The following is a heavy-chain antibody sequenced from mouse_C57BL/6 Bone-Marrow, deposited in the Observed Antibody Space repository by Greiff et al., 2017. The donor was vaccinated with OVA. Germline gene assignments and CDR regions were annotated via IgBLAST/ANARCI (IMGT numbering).Heavy chain of an antibody. CDR3: TGITTVVARDAMDY. CDR1: GFTFSNYW. D-gene: IGHD1-1*01. V-gene: IGHV6-3*01. J-gene: IGHJ4*01. CDR2: IRLKSDNYAT. Sequence: EVKLEESGGGLVQPGGSMKLSCVASGFTFSNYWMNWVRQSPEKGLEWVAQIRLKSDNYATHYAESVKGRFTISRDDSKSSVYLQMNNLRAEDTGIYYCTGITTVVARDAMDYWGQGTSVTVSS.